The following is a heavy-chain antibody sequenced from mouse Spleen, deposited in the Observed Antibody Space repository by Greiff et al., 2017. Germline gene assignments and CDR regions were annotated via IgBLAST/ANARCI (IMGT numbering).Heavy chain of an antibody. CDR3: ARGYGNYVGGNYFDY. Sequence: QVQLQQPGAELVKPGASVKLSCKASGYTFTSYWMQWVKQRPGQGLEWIGEIDPSDSYTNYNQKFKGKATLTVDTSSSTAYMQLSSLTSEDSAVYYCARGYGNYVGGNYFDYWGQGTTLTVSS. V-gene: IGHV1-50*01. D-gene: IGHD2-1*01. CDR2: IDPSDSYT. J-gene: IGHJ2*01. CDR1: GYTFTSYW.